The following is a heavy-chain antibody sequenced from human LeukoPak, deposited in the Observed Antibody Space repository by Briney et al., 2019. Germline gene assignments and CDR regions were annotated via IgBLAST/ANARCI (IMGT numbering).Heavy chain of an antibody. CDR1: GGSISRISYS. CDR3: AREQLVLSAFDI. D-gene: IGHD6-13*01. V-gene: IGHV4-39*07. CDR2: IFYSGST. J-gene: IGHJ3*02. Sequence: PSETLSLTCTVSGGSISRISYSWGWIRQPPGKGLEWIGTIFYSGSTYYNTSLKSRVTISVDTSKNQFSLKLNSVSAADTAVYYCAREQLVLSAFDIWGQGTMVTVSS.